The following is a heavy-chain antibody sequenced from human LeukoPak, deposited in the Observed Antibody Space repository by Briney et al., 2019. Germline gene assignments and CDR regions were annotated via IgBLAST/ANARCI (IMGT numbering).Heavy chain of an antibody. CDR3: ARHRTMYGMDV. J-gene: IGHJ6*02. D-gene: IGHD3-10*02. Sequence: SETLSLTCPVSGGSISSYYWSWIRQPPGKGLEWIGYIYYSGSTNYNPSLKSRVTISVDTSKNQFSLKLSSVTAADTAVYYCARHRTMYGMDVWGQGTTVTVSS. CDR1: GGSISSYY. V-gene: IGHV4-59*08. CDR2: IYYSGST.